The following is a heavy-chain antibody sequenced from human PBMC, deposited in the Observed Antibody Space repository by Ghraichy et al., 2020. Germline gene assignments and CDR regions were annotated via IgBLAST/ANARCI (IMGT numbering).Heavy chain of an antibody. CDR1: GFTFSSYA. D-gene: IGHD3-3*01. CDR3: ARTHPPRFWSGNHYYYYGMDV. V-gene: IGHV3-30*04. J-gene: IGHJ6*02. Sequence: GGSLRLSCAASGFTFSSYAMHWVRQAPGKGLEWVAVISYDGSNKYYADSVKGRFTISRDNSKNTLYLQMNSLRAEDTAVYYCARTHPPRFWSGNHYYYYGMDVWGQGTTVTVSS. CDR2: ISYDGSNK.